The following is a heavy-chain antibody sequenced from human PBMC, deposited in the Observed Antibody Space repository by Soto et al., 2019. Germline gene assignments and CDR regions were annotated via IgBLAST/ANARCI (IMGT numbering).Heavy chain of an antibody. CDR1: GGTIXSGDYF. Sequence: SETLSLTCSVSGGTIXSGDYFWSWIRQPPGKGLEWIGYVYFSGNTNYNPSLKSRVTISIDTSKNQFSLRLASVTAADTAFYYCGSVRPSGYVLSWGQGTLVTVSS. CDR3: GSVRPSGYVLS. J-gene: IGHJ5*02. CDR2: VYFSGNT. D-gene: IGHD6-25*01. V-gene: IGHV4-61*08.